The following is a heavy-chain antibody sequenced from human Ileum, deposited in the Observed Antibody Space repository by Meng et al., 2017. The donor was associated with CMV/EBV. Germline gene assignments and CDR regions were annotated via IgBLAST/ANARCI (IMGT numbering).Heavy chain of an antibody. CDR3: AYRRGGGSGWNWFGP. V-gene: IGHV2-5*02. CDR2: VYWDDDK. Sequence: HINLKDAGPTLVKPTQSLTLTCTFSGFSLSTDGVGVGWIRQPPGKALEWLALVYWDDDKHYSPSLTSRVTVTKDTSENLVFLTLTNMDAVDTGTYYCAYRRGGGSGWNWFGPWGQGILVTVSS. D-gene: IGHD6-19*01. CDR1: GFSLSTDGVG. J-gene: IGHJ5*02.